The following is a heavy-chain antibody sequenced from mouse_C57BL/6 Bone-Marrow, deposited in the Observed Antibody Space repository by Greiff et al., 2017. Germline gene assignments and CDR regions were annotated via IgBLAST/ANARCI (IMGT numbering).Heavy chain of an antibody. D-gene: IGHD2-4*01. CDR1: GFTFSSYA. CDR3: ARDRGLRRERFAY. V-gene: IGHV5-4*01. Sequence: EVMLVESGGGLVKPGGSLKLSCAASGFTFSSYAMSWVRQTPEKRLEWVATISDGGSYTYYPDNVKGRFTISRDNAKNNLYLQMSHLKSEDTAMYYCARDRGLRRERFAYWGQGTLVTVSA. J-gene: IGHJ3*01. CDR2: ISDGGSYT.